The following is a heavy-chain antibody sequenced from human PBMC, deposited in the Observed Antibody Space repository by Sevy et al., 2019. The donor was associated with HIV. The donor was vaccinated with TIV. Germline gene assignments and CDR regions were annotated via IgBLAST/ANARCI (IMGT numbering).Heavy chain of an antibody. D-gene: IGHD3-22*01. CDR2: ISGSGTRT. CDR3: AKGRGGHYDPDEIAYYFYYYNMDV. J-gene: IGHJ6*03. Sequence: GESLKISCAVSGFSFDSYGMTWVRQAPGKGLEWVSAISGSGTRTYYADSVKGRFIISRDNSKNTLDLQMNSLRAEDTAIYYCAKGRGGHYDPDEIAYYFYYYNMDVWGKGTTVTVSS. CDR1: GFSFDSYG. V-gene: IGHV3-23*01.